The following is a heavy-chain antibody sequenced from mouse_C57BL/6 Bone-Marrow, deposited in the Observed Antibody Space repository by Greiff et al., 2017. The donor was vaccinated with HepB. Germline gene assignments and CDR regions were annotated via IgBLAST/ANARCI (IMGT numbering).Heavy chain of an antibody. CDR1: GFTFSDYG. J-gene: IGHJ3*01. D-gene: IGHD1-1*01. CDR3: AVYYYYGSSPAWFAY. Sequence: EVMLVESGGGLVKPGGSLKLSCAASGFTFSDYGMHWVRQAPGKGLEWVAYISSGSSTIYYADTVKGRFTISRDNAKNTLFLQMTSLRSEDTAMYYCAVYYYYGSSPAWFAYWGQGTLVTVSA. CDR2: ISSGSSTI. V-gene: IGHV5-17*01.